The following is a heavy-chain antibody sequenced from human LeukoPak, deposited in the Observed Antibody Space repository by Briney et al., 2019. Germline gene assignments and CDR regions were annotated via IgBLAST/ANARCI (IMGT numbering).Heavy chain of an antibody. CDR1: GYTFTGYY. Sequence: ASVKVSCKASGYTFTGYYMHWVRQAPGQGLEWMGWINPNSGGTNYAQKFQGWVTMTRDTSISTAYMELSRLRSDDTAVYYCARVEAAAGTGVFDYWGQGTLVTVSS. CDR3: ARVEAAAGTGVFDY. J-gene: IGHJ4*02. D-gene: IGHD6-13*01. CDR2: INPNSGGT. V-gene: IGHV1-2*04.